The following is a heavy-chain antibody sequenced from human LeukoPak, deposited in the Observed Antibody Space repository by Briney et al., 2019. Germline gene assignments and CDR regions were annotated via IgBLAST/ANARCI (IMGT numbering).Heavy chain of an antibody. V-gene: IGHV3-30-3*01. D-gene: IGHD2-21*02. CDR3: VLTVVNAFDI. J-gene: IGHJ3*02. CDR1: GFTFSNYA. CDR2: ISYDGSNK. Sequence: GGSLRLSCAASGFTFSNYALHWVRQAPGKGPEWVAVISYDGSNKYYADSAKGRFTISRDNSENTLYLQTNSLRAEDTAVYYCVLTVVNAFDIWGQGTLVTVSS.